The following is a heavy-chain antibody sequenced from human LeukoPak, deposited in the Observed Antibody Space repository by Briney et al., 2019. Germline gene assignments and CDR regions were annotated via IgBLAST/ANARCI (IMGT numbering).Heavy chain of an antibody. CDR2: IYYSGST. V-gene: IGHV4-39*01. J-gene: IGHJ5*02. CDR1: GGSISSGGYS. D-gene: IGHD3-10*01. Sequence: SSETLSLTCSVSGGSISSGGYSWSWIRQPPGKGLELIGSIYYSGSTYYNPPLKSRVTISVDTSKNQFSLKLSSVTAADTAVYSCERLLVIPRGEFDPWGQGTLVTVSS. CDR3: ERLLVIPRGEFDP.